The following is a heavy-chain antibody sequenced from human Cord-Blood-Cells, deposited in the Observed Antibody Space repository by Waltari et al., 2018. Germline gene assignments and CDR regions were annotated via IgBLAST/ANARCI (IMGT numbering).Heavy chain of an antibody. J-gene: IGHJ4*02. V-gene: IGHV4-39*01. D-gene: IGHD2-2*01. CDR2: IYYSGST. Sequence: QLQLQESGPGLVKPSETLSLTCTVSVGSISSSSYSWGWIPQPPGKGLEWIGSIYYSGSTYYNPSLKSRVTISVDTSKNQFSLKLSSVTAADTAVYYCARHFGRNIVVVPAAIDYWGQGTLVTVSS. CDR1: VGSISSSSYS. CDR3: ARHFGRNIVVVPAAIDY.